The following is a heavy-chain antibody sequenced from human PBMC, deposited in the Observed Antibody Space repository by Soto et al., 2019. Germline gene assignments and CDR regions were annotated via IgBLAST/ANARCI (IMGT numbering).Heavy chain of an antibody. D-gene: IGHD6-13*01. CDR1: GFTFSDYY. CDR2: ISSSGSTI. J-gene: IGHJ5*02. V-gene: IGHV3-11*01. CDR3: ARDGETIAAAGTRNWFDP. Sequence: GGSLRLSCAASGFTFSDYYMSWIRQAPGKGLEWVSYISSSGSTIYYADSVKGRFTISRDNARNSLYLQMYSLRAEDTAVYYCARDGETIAAAGTRNWFDPWGQGTLVTVSS.